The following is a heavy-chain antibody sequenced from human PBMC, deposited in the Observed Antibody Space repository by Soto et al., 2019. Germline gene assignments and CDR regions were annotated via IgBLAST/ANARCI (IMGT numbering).Heavy chain of an antibody. CDR3: ARDPWAADY. CDR2: IYSGGST. J-gene: IGHJ4*02. CDR1: GFTVSTKY. Sequence: EVQLVESGGGLVQPGGSLRLSCAASGFTVSTKYMSLVRQAPGKGLEWVSVIYSGGSTFYADSVRGRFTISRDNSKNTVNLQMNSLRAEDTAVYYCARDPWAADYWGQGTLVTVSS. D-gene: IGHD3-16*01. V-gene: IGHV3-66*01.